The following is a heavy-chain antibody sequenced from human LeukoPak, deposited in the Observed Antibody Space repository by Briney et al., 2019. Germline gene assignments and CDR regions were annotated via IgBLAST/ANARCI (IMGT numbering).Heavy chain of an antibody. Sequence: SETLSLTCAVYGGSFSGYYWSWIRQPPGKGLEWIGYIYYSGSTNYNPSLKSRVTISVDTSKNQFSLKLSSVTAADTAVYYCARVGGARDYDSSGYPTPFDYWGQGTLVTVSS. CDR2: IYYSGST. V-gene: IGHV4-59*01. D-gene: IGHD3-22*01. J-gene: IGHJ4*02. CDR3: ARVGGARDYDSSGYPTPFDY. CDR1: GGSFSGYY.